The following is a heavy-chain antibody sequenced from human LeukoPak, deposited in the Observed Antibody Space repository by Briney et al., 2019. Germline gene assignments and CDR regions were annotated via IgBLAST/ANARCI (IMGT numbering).Heavy chain of an antibody. CDR2: IRYDGSNK. Sequence: PGGSLRLSCAASGFTFSSYGMHWVRQAPGKGLGWVAVIRYDGSNKYYADSVKGRFTISRDNSKNTLYLQMNSLRAEDTAVYYCARDPDGGSSSSDYWGQGTLVTVSS. J-gene: IGHJ4*02. CDR1: GFTFSSYG. D-gene: IGHD1-26*01. CDR3: ARDPDGGSSSSDY. V-gene: IGHV3-33*01.